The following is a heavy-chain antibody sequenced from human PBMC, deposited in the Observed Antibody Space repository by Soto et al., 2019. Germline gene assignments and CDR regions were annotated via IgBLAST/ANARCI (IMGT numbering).Heavy chain of an antibody. V-gene: IGHV4-39*01. CDR3: ARTPDYGDYYYYGMDV. D-gene: IGHD4-17*01. J-gene: IGHJ6*02. Sequence: SETLSLTCTVSGGSISSSSYYWGWIRQPPGKGLEWIGSIYYSGSTYYNPSLKSRVTISVDTSKNQFSLKLSSVTAADTAVYYCARTPDYGDYYYYGMDVWGQGTTVTVSS. CDR1: GGSISSSSYY. CDR2: IYYSGST.